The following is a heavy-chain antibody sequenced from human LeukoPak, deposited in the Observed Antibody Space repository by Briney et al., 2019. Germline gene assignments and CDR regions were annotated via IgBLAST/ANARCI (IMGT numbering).Heavy chain of an antibody. CDR1: GGSISSSRYY. V-gene: IGHV4-39*01. Sequence: KPSETLSLTCTVSGGSISSSRYYWGWIRQPPGKGLEWIGSIYYSGSTNYNPSLKSRVTISVDTSKNQFSLKVSSVTAADTAVYYCAGRLVGATANFGYWGQGTLVTVFS. J-gene: IGHJ4*02. CDR2: IYYSGST. CDR3: AGRLVGATANFGY. D-gene: IGHD1-26*01.